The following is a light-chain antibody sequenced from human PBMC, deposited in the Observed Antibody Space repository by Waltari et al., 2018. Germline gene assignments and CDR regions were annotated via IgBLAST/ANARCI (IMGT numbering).Light chain of an antibody. CDR3: QHYLRLPVT. CDR2: GAS. J-gene: IGKJ1*01. V-gene: IGKV3-20*01. Sequence: EIVLTQSPATLSLSPGGRATLSCRASQSIQRYLAWYQQKPGQAPRLLIYGASTRATGIPDRFSGSGSGTDFSLTISRLEPDDFAVYYCQHYLRLPVTFGQGTTVEI. CDR1: QSIQRY.